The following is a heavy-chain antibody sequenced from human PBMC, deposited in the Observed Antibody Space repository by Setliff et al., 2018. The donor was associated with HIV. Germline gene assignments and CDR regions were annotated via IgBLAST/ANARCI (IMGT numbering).Heavy chain of an antibody. V-gene: IGHV3-23*01. CDR2: ISGSGGST. CDR1: GFTFSSYA. Sequence: PGGSLRLSCAASGFTFSSYAMSWVRQAPGKGLEWVSAISGSGGSTYYADSVKGRFTISRDNTKNSLHLQLDSLSAEDAAVYFCARDGHLYGQPFDYWGQGALVTVSS. D-gene: IGHD3-10*01. J-gene: IGHJ4*02. CDR3: ARDGHLYGQPFDY.